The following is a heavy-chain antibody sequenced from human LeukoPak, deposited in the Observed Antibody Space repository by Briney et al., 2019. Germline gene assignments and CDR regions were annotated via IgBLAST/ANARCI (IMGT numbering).Heavy chain of an antibody. CDR1: GYTFTGYY. D-gene: IGHD7-27*01. J-gene: IGHJ6*03. CDR2: INPNSGGT. Sequence: GASVKVSCKASGYTFTGYYMHWVRQAPGQGLEWMGWINPNSGGTNYAQKFQGRVTMTRDTSISTAYMELSRLRSDDTAVYYCARLTADRYYYYMDVWGKGTTVTVSS. V-gene: IGHV1-2*02. CDR3: ARLTADRYYYYMDV.